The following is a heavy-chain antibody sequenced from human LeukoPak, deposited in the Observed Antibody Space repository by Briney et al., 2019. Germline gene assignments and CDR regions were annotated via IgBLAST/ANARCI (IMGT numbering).Heavy chain of an antibody. D-gene: IGHD1-26*01. CDR2: IYYSGST. CDR3: VKSGGYGLIDY. Sequence: PGGSLRLSCAASGFTVSSYYMSWIRQPPGKGLEWIGNIYYSGSTYYNASLQSRVTISIDTSKNQFSLRLNSVTAADTAMYFCVKSGGYGLIDYWGQGTLVTVSS. V-gene: IGHV4-59*04. J-gene: IGHJ4*02. CDR1: GFTVSSYY.